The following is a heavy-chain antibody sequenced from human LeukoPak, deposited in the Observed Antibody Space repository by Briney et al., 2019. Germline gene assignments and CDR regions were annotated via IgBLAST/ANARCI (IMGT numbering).Heavy chain of an antibody. CDR1: GGSISSGGYY. CDR3: ARTPLGYCSSTSCYTGWFDP. V-gene: IGHV4-31*03. CDR2: VYYSGST. Sequence: SQTLSLTCTVSGGSISSGGYYWSWIRQHPGKGLEWIGYVYYSGSTYYNPSLKSRVTISVDTSKNRFSLKLSSVTAADTAVYYCARTPLGYCSSTSCYTGWFDPWGQGTLVTVSS. D-gene: IGHD2-2*02. J-gene: IGHJ5*02.